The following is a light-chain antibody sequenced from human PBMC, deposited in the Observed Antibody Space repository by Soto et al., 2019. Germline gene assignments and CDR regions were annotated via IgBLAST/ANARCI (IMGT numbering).Light chain of an antibody. V-gene: IGKV1-5*03. Sequence: DIHMTQSPSTLSASVGARVTITCRASQSISIWLAWYQQKPGKAPNLLIYKTSSLETGAPSRFSGSGSGTEFTLTISSLQPDDFATYYCQHWNDYSWTFGQGTKVEVK. CDR2: KTS. CDR3: QHWNDYSWT. CDR1: QSISIW. J-gene: IGKJ1*01.